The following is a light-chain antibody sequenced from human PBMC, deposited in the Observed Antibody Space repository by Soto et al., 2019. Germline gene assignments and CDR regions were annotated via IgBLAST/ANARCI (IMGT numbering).Light chain of an antibody. Sequence: QSALTQPASVSGSPGQSITISCTGTSSDIGTYNSVSWYQQHAGKVPKLMIYDVTNRPSGVSDRFSGSKSGNTTSLTISGLQAEDEADYYCTSYTTSSTLVFGGGTKLTVL. CDR3: TSYTTSSTLV. J-gene: IGLJ2*01. CDR2: DVT. V-gene: IGLV2-14*01. CDR1: SSDIGTYNS.